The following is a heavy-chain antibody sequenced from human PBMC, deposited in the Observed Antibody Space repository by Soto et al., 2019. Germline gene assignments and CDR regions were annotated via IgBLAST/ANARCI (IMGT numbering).Heavy chain of an antibody. CDR3: ARLRVAQVVWNWLDT. CDR1: GFTFSSYS. CDR2: ISYDGSNK. Sequence: QVQLVESGGGVVQPGRSLRLSCAASGFTFSSYSMHWVRQAPGKGLEWVAVISYDGSNKQYADSVKGRFTISRDNSKNTLNLQMNSLRAEDTAVYYCARLRVAQVVWNWLDTWSQGTLVTVSS. V-gene: IGHV3-30-3*01. J-gene: IGHJ5*02. D-gene: IGHD3-16*01.